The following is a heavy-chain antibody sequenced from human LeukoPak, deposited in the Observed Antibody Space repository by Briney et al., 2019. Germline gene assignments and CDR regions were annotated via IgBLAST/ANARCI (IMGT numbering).Heavy chain of an antibody. CDR3: ARVAFSGSWYFDL. CDR2: VYYSGST. D-gene: IGHD6-25*01. J-gene: IGHJ2*01. V-gene: IGHV4-39*07. Sequence: SETLSLTCTVSGGSISSSNDYWGWIRQPPGKGLEWIGSVYYSGSTYYNPSLKSRVTISVHTSKNQFSLRLNSLTAADTAVYYCARVAFSGSWYFDLWGRGTLVTVSS. CDR1: GGSISSSNDY.